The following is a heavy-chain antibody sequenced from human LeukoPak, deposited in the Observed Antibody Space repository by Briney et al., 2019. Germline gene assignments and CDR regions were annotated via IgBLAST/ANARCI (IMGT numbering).Heavy chain of an antibody. J-gene: IGHJ4*02. CDR3: AREPYCGGDCFIFDY. D-gene: IGHD2-21*02. CDR1: GFTFSSYW. Sequence: GGSLRLSCAASGFTFSSYWMSWVRQPPGKGLEWVAKIKQDGSEKYYVDSVKGRFTISRDNAKNSLYLQMNSLRAEDTAVYYCAREPYCGGDCFIFDYWGQGTLVTVSS. V-gene: IGHV3-7*01. CDR2: IKQDGSEK.